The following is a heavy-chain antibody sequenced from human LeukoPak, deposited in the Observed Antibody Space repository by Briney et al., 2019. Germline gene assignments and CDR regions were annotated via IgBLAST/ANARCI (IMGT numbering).Heavy chain of an antibody. D-gene: IGHD5-12*01. CDR3: ARASPKSKATYFDY. J-gene: IGHJ4*02. CDR2: INPNSGGT. CDR1: GYTFTGYY. Sequence: GASVKVSCKASGYTFTGYYMHWVRQAPGQGLEWMGWINPNSGGTNYAQKFQGRVTMTRDTSISTAYMELSRLRSDDTAVYYCARASPKSKATYFDYWGQGTLVTVSS. V-gene: IGHV1-2*02.